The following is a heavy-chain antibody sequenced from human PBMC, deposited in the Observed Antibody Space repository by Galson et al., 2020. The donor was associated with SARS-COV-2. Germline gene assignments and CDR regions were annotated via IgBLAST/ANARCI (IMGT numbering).Heavy chain of an antibody. D-gene: IGHD5-12*01. CDR3: ARDNWDRDGYNWGGGMHV. J-gene: IGHJ6*02. Sequence: GSLRLSCATSGFTFSSYAMHWVRQAPGKGLEWVAVISYDGNNKYYADSVKGRFTISRDNSKNTVYLQMNSLRAEDTAVYYCARDNWDRDGYNWGGGMHVWGQGTTVTVSS. V-gene: IGHV3-30*04. CDR1: GFTFSSYA. CDR2: ISYDGNNK.